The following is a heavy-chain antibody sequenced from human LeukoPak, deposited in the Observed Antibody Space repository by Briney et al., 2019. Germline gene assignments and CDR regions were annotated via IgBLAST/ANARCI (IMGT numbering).Heavy chain of an antibody. Sequence: KPSETLSLTCTVSGGSISDSSYYWDWIRQPPGKGLEWIGSIYYSGSTYYTPSLKSRVTISVDTSKNQFSLKLSSVTAADTAVYYCAREATHDDRGFDYWGQGTLVTVSS. CDR2: IYYSGST. V-gene: IGHV4-39*02. J-gene: IGHJ4*02. D-gene: IGHD3-9*01. CDR3: AREATHDDRGFDY. CDR1: GGSISDSSYY.